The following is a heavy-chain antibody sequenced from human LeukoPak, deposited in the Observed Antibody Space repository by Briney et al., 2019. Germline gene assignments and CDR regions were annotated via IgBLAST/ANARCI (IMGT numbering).Heavy chain of an antibody. V-gene: IGHV3-7*05. J-gene: IGHJ4*02. D-gene: IGHD1-26*01. CDR2: IKEDGSET. Sequence: GGSLRLSCAASGFTFSRYWMSWVRQAPGKGLEWVANIKEDGSETYYVDSVKGRFTISRDNAKTSLYLQMNSLRAEDTAAYYCAREDGSQLDYWGRGTLVTVSS. CDR1: GFTFSRYW. CDR3: AREDGSQLDY.